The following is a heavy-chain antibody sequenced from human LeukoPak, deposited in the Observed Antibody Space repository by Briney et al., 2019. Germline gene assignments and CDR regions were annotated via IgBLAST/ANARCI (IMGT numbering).Heavy chain of an antibody. CDR1: GGSFSGYY. D-gene: IGHD3-10*01. CDR3: ARMRYYYGSGSHYKGPFDY. J-gene: IGHJ4*02. V-gene: IGHV4-34*01. Sequence: SETLSLTCAVYGGSFSGYYWSWIRQPPGKGLEWIGEINHSGSTNYNPSLKSRVTISVDTSKNQSSLKLSSVTAADTAVYYCARMRYYYGSGSHYKGPFDYRGQGTLVTVSS. CDR2: INHSGST.